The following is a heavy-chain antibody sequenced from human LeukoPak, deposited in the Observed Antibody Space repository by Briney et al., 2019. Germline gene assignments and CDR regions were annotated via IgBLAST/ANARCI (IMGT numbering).Heavy chain of an antibody. CDR2: IYYSGST. V-gene: IGHV4-39*07. D-gene: IGHD3-10*01. J-gene: IGHJ4*02. CDR1: GGSISSSSYY. CDR3: ARADNKSYYYFDY. Sequence: SETLSLTCTVSGGSISSSSYYRGWIRQPPGKGLEWIGSIYYSGSTYYNPSLKSRVTISVDTSKNQFSLKLSSVTAADTAVYYCARADNKSYYYFDYWGQGTLVTVSS.